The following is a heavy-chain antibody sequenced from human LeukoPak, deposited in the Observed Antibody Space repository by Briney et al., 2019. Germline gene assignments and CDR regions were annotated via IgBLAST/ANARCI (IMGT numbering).Heavy chain of an antibody. CDR1: GGSISSYS. CDR2: IYTSGST. D-gene: IGHD1-26*01. Sequence: SETLPLTCTVSGGSISSYSWSWIRQPAGKGLEWIGRIYTSGSTNYNPSLKSRVTMSVDTSKNQFSLKLSSVTAADTAVYYCASSYSGSHPIFDYWGQGTLVTVSS. CDR3: ASSYSGSHPIFDY. J-gene: IGHJ4*02. V-gene: IGHV4-4*07.